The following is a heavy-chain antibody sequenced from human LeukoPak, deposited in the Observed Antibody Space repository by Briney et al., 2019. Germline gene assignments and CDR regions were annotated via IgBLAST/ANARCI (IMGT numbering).Heavy chain of an antibody. Sequence: GESLKISCQGSGYTFTTYGIGWVRQMPGRGLEWMGIIYPGDSDTRYSPSFQGQVTISADKSINTAYLRWSSLKASDTAMYYCARSPCGGDCYSGPFQHWGQGTLVTVSS. CDR3: ARSPCGGDCYSGPFQH. J-gene: IGHJ1*01. V-gene: IGHV5-51*01. D-gene: IGHD2-21*02. CDR1: GYTFTTYG. CDR2: IYPGDSDT.